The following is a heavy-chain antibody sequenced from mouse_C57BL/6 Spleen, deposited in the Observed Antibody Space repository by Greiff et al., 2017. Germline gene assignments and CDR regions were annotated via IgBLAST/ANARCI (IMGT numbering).Heavy chain of an antibody. CDR3: ARTHYGSPWYFDV. CDR2: IDPSDSET. D-gene: IGHD1-1*01. Sequence: VQLQQPGAELVRPGSSVKLSCKASGYTFTSYWMHWVKQRPIQGLEWIGNIDPSDSETHYNQKFKGKATLTVDKSSSTAYMQLSSLTSEDSAVYYCARTHYGSPWYFDVWGTGTTVTVSS. V-gene: IGHV1-52*01. J-gene: IGHJ1*03. CDR1: GYTFTSYW.